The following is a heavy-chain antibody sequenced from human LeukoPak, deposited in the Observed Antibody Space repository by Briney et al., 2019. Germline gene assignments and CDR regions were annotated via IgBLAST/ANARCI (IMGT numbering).Heavy chain of an antibody. D-gene: IGHD3-22*01. V-gene: IGHV4-4*07. J-gene: IGHJ4*02. CDR1: GGSISNY. CDR3: ARGQYYYDSSGYYLLLDY. CDR2: MYTSGST. Sequence: SETLSLTCTVSGGSISNYWSWIRQPAGKGLEWIGRMYTSGSTNYNPSLKSRVTMSVDTSKNQFSLKLSSVTAADTAVYYCARGQYYYDSSGYYLLLDYWGQGTLVTVSS.